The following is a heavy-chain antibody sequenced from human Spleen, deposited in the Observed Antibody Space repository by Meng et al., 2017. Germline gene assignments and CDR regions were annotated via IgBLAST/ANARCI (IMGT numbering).Heavy chain of an antibody. V-gene: IGHV1-18*01. CDR3: ASGTPGRSYCDY. CDR1: AYAFGSYG. D-gene: IGHD2-15*01. J-gene: IGHJ4*02. CDR2: FVNYVDT. Sequence: QVQLVQSGPEVKKPGASVRVSCKASAYAFGSYGISWVRQAPGQGLEWMGWFVNYVDTYPAPKFQGRVTMTTDTHTNTAFMELRSLTSDDTAVYYCASGTPGRSYCDYWGQGTLVTVSS.